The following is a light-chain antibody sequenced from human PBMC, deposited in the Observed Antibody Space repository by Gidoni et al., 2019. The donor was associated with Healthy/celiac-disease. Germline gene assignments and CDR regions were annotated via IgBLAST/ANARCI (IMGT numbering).Light chain of an antibody. CDR1: PSVSSN. CDR3: QQYNNWPPKT. CDR2: GAS. Sequence: EIVMTPSPATLSVSPGERATLSCRASPSVSSNLAWYQQKPGQAPRLLIYGASTRATGIPARFSGSGSGTEFTLTISSLQSEDFAVYYCQQYNNWPPKTFGQGTKVEIK. V-gene: IGKV3-15*01. J-gene: IGKJ1*01.